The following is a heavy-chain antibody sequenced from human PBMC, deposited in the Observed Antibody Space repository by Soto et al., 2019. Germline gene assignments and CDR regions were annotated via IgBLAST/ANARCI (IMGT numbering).Heavy chain of an antibody. CDR3: ARDRKSYDFWSGYPGMDV. D-gene: IGHD3-3*01. CDR2: ISAYNGNT. V-gene: IGHV1-18*04. CDR1: GYTFTSYG. Sequence: ASVKVSCKASGYTFTSYGISWVRQAPGQGLEWMGWISAYNGNTNYAQKLQGRVTMTTDTSTSTAYMELRSLRSGDTAVYYCARDRKSYDFWSGYPGMDVWGQGTTVTVSS. J-gene: IGHJ6*02.